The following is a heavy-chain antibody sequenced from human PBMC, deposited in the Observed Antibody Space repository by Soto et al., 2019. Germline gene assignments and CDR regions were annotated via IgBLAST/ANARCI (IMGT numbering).Heavy chain of an antibody. J-gene: IGHJ4*02. CDR3: ARSKYYGLGSFEY. CDR1: GGSMSSYG. Sequence: ETLSLTCAVSGGSMSSYGWGWFRQPPGKGLEWIGYIYYSGSTSYNPSLKSRLSISLDTSKNQFSLELSSVTAADTAVYYCARSKYYGLGSFEYWGQGTLVTVSS. V-gene: IGHV4-59*01. D-gene: IGHD3-10*01. CDR2: IYYSGST.